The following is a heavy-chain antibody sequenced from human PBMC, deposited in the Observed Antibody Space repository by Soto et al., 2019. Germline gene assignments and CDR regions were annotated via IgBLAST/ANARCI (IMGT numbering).Heavy chain of an antibody. Sequence: VQLVESGGGLVQPGRSLRLSCAASGFTFDDYAMHWVRQAPGKGLEWVSGISWNSGSIGYADSVKGRFTISRDNAKNSLYLQMNSLRAEDTALYYCAKDRAGYCSGGSCSDAFDIWGQGTMVTVSS. CDR2: ISWNSGSI. CDR1: GFTFDDYA. D-gene: IGHD2-15*01. CDR3: AKDRAGYCSGGSCSDAFDI. J-gene: IGHJ3*02. V-gene: IGHV3-9*01.